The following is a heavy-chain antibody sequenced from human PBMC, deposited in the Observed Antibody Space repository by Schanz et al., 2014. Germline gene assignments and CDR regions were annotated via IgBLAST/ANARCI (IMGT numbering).Heavy chain of an antibody. CDR1: GYTFTSSD. V-gene: IGHV1-8*01. CDR2: MNSKTGNT. Sequence: QVQLVQSGAEAKKPGASVKVSCKASGYTFTSSDINWVRQAAGQGLEWMGWMNSKTGNTGYAQRFQGRVTMTRNTSRTTAYLELSSLRSGDTAVYYCTKGRTFGRWGQGTLVTVSS. D-gene: IGHD3-16*01. CDR3: TKGRTFGR. J-gene: IGHJ4*02.